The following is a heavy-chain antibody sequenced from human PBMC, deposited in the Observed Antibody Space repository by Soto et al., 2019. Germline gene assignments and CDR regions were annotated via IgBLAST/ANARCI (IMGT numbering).Heavy chain of an antibody. V-gene: IGHV3-23*01. J-gene: IGHJ4*02. CDR2: ISGSGGST. CDR3: AKSPQLVRLFGES. D-gene: IGHD6-13*01. Sequence: GESLKISCAASGFTFSSYAMSWVRQAPGKGLEWVSAISGSGGSTYYADSVKGRFTISRDNSKNTLYLQMNSLRAEDTAVYYCAKSPQLVRLFGESWGQGTLVTVSS. CDR1: GFTFSSYA.